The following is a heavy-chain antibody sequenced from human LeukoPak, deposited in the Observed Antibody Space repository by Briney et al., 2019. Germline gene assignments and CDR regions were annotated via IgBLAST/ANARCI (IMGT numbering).Heavy chain of an antibody. CDR1: GGTFSSYA. CDR3: ARAAYCGGDCYSDLYYYYGMDV. Sequence: SVTVSCKASGGTFSSYAISWVRQAPGQGLEWMGGIIPIFGTANYAQKFQGRVTITADESTSTAYMELSSLRSEDTAVYYCARAAYCGGDCYSDLYYYYGMDVWGQGTTVTVSS. CDR2: IIPIFGTA. D-gene: IGHD2-21*02. V-gene: IGHV1-69*13. J-gene: IGHJ6*02.